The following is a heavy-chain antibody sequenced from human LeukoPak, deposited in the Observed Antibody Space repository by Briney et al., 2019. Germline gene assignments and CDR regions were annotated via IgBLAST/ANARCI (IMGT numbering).Heavy chain of an antibody. CDR1: ADIFSSYA. D-gene: IGHD2-15*01. Sequence: SVKVSCKTSADIFSSYAINWVRQAPGQGLEWMGRIIPLTGVVNYGQKLQTRVTISADKSTSTAYREVSSLRFEDTAVYFCARERRCSAGSCYAADLDSWGQGTLVTVSS. J-gene: IGHJ4*02. V-gene: IGHV1-69*04. CDR3: ARERRCSAGSCYAADLDS. CDR2: IIPLTGVV.